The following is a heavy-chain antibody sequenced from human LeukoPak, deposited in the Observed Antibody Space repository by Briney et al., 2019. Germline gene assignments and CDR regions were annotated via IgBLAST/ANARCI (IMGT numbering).Heavy chain of an antibody. CDR3: ARDLVTMVRGVTY. V-gene: IGHV3-48*01. CDR1: GFTFSSYA. J-gene: IGHJ4*02. D-gene: IGHD3-10*01. Sequence: GSLRLSCAASGFTFSSYAMHWVRQAPGKGLEWVSYISSSSSTIYYADSVKGRFTISRDNAKNSLYLQMNSLRAEDTAVYYCARDLVTMVRGVTYWGQGTLVTVSS. CDR2: ISSSSSTI.